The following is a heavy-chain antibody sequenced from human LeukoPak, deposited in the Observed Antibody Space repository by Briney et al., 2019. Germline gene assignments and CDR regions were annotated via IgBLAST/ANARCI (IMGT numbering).Heavy chain of an antibody. CDR1: GGSVSSGDYY. CDR3: ARARRFAAAGTTAFDI. D-gene: IGHD6-13*01. Sequence: PSETLSLTCTVSGGSVSSGDYYWSWIRQPPGKGLEWIGYIYYSGNTYYNPSLKSRLTISLDTSKNQFSLRLTSATAADTAVYYCARARRFAAAGTTAFDIWGQGTMVTVSS. V-gene: IGHV4-30-4*01. CDR2: IYYSGNT. J-gene: IGHJ3*02.